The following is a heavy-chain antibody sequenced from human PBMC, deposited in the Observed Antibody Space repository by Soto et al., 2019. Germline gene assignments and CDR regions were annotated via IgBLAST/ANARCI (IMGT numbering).Heavy chain of an antibody. Sequence: ASVKVSCKASGYTFTSYGISWVRQAPGQGLEWMGWISAYNGNTNYAQKLQGRVTMTTDTSTSTAYMELRSLRSDDTAVYYCARDAQLLWFGESSYYGMDVWGQRTTVTVSS. CDR1: GYTFTSYG. CDR2: ISAYNGNT. D-gene: IGHD3-10*01. J-gene: IGHJ6*02. CDR3: ARDAQLLWFGESSYYGMDV. V-gene: IGHV1-18*01.